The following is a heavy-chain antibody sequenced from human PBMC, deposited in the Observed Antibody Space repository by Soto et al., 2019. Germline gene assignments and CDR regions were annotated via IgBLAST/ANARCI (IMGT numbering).Heavy chain of an antibody. J-gene: IGHJ5*02. CDR1: GGSISSYY. CDR2: IYYSGST. V-gene: IGHV4-59*01. CDR3: ARGSYSYGPNWFDP. Sequence: TVSGGSISSYYWSWIRQPPGKGLEWIGYIYYSGSTNYNPSLKSRVTISVDTSKNQFSLKLSSVTAADTAVYYCARGSYSYGPNWFDPWGQGTLVTVSS. D-gene: IGHD5-18*01.